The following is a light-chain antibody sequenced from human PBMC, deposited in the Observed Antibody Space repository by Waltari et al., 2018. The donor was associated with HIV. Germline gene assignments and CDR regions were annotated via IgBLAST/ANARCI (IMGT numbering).Light chain of an antibody. Sequence: SYELTQPPSVSVSPGQPPRIPCSGDVLAKKYALWFQQKPGQAPVLVIYKGSERPSGIPERFSGSSLGTTVTLTISGAQVEDEADYYCYSAADNNLGVFGGGTKLTVL. CDR2: KGS. V-gene: IGLV3-27*01. CDR3: YSAADNNLGV. CDR1: VLAKKY. J-gene: IGLJ3*02.